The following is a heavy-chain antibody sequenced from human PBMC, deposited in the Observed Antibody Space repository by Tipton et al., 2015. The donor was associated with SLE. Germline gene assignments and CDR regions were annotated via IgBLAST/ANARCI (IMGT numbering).Heavy chain of an antibody. V-gene: IGHV3-23*01. CDR1: GFTFSSYA. CDR3: AKDFVGTAPDFCDS. D-gene: IGHD2-21*01. J-gene: IGHJ5*01. Sequence: SLRLSCAASGFTFSSYAMSWVRQVPGKGLVWVSRINSDGSSTTYADSVKGRFTISRDNSKNTLYLQMNSLRADDTAIYYCAKDFVGTAPDFCDSWGQGTLVTVSS. CDR2: INSDGSST.